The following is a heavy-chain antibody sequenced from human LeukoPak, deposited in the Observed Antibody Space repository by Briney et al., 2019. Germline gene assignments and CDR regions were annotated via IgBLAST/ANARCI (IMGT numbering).Heavy chain of an antibody. CDR2: INHSGST. D-gene: IGHD3-22*01. Sequence: SETLSLTCAVYGGSFSGYYWSWIRQPPGKGLEWIGEINHSGSTNYNPSLKSRVTISVDTSKNQFSLKLSSVTAADTAVYYCARTKRITMIRVFDYWGQGTLVTVSS. CDR3: ARTKRITMIRVFDY. CDR1: GGSFSGYY. V-gene: IGHV4-34*01. J-gene: IGHJ4*02.